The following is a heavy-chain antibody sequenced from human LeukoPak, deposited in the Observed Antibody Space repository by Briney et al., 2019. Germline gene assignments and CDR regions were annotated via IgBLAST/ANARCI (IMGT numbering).Heavy chain of an antibody. V-gene: IGHV3-74*01. CDR3: ARDYGEGGYYFDY. J-gene: IGHJ4*02. CDR1: GFTFSTYW. Sequence: PGGSLRLPCAASGFTFSTYWTHWVRQAPGKGLVWLSRISSDGSSTNYADSVKGRFTISRDNAKNTLYLQMNSLRAEDTAVYYCARDYGEGGYYFDYWGQGTLVTVSS. D-gene: IGHD4-17*01. CDR2: ISSDGSST.